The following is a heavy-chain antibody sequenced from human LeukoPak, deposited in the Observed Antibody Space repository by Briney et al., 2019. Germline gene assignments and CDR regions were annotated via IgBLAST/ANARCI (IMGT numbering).Heavy chain of an antibody. Sequence: TGGSLRLSCAASGFTFSDYYMSWIRQAPGKGLEWVSSISSSSSYIYYADSVKGRFTISRDNAKNSLYLQMNSLRAEDTAVYYCARDPIVGATGDYWGQGTLVTVSS. CDR1: GFTFSDYY. J-gene: IGHJ4*02. CDR2: ISSSSSYI. D-gene: IGHD1-26*01. V-gene: IGHV3-11*06. CDR3: ARDPIVGATGDY.